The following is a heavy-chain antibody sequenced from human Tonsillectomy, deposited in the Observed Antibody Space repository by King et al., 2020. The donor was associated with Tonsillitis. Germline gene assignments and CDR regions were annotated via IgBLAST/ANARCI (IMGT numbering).Heavy chain of an antibody. CDR3: ARLCLGELSPGREFDY. V-gene: IGHV4-59*01. Sequence: QLQESGPGLVKPSETLSLTCTVSGGSISNYYWSWIRQPPGKGLEWIGYIYYSGITNYNPSLKSRVTISVDTSKGQFSLNLRSVTAADTAVYYCARLCLGELSPGREFDYWGQGTLVTVSS. J-gene: IGHJ4*02. CDR2: IYYSGIT. D-gene: IGHD3-16*02. CDR1: GGSISNYY.